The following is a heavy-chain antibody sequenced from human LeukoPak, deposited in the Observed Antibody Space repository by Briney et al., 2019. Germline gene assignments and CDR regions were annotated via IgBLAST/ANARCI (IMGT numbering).Heavy chain of an antibody. D-gene: IGHD2-2*01. Sequence: GGSLRLSCAASGFTFSSYAMSWVRQAPGKGLEWVSAISGSGGSTYYADSVKGRFTISRDNSKNTLYLQMNSLRAEDTAVYYCAKDRSACSSTSCYVVVPDSHDAFDIWGQGTMVTVSS. CDR1: GFTFSSYA. J-gene: IGHJ3*02. CDR3: AKDRSACSSTSCYVVVPDSHDAFDI. V-gene: IGHV3-23*01. CDR2: ISGSGGST.